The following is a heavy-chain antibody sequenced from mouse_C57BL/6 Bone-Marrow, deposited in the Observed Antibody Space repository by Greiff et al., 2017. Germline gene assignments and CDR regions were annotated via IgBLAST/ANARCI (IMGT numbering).Heavy chain of an antibody. J-gene: IGHJ3*01. V-gene: IGHV5-4*01. CDR1: GFTFSSYA. D-gene: IGHD1-1*01. CDR3: GPIPYIIRMDY. Sequence: EVQLKESGGGLVKPGGSLKLSCAASGFTFSSYAMSWVRQTPEKRLEWVATISDGGSYTYYPDNVKGRFTISRDTAKNNLYLQMSHLKSEDTSIYYCGPIPYIIRMDYWGQGTLVTVSA. CDR2: ISDGGSYT.